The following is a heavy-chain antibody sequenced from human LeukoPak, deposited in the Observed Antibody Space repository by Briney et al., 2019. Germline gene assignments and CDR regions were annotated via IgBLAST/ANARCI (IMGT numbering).Heavy chain of an antibody. CDR1: GFTFSSYG. CDR3: ARDGYGDYWVDY. Sequence: GRSLRLSCAASGFTFSSYGMHWVRQAPGKGLEWVAVIWYRGSNKYYADSVKGRFTISRDNSKNTLYLQMNSLRAEDTAVYYCARDGYGDYWVDYWGQGTLVTVSS. CDR2: IWYRGSNK. D-gene: IGHD4-17*01. J-gene: IGHJ4*02. V-gene: IGHV3-33*01.